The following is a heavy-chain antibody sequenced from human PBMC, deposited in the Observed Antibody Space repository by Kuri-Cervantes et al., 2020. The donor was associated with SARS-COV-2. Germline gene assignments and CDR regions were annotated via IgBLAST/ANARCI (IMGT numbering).Heavy chain of an antibody. V-gene: IGHV3-48*04. CDR3: ARRGSSWDY. CDR1: GFTFSSYS. Sequence: GESLKISCAASGFTFSSYSMNWVRQAPGKGLEWVSYISSSSTIYYADSVKGRFTISRDNAKNSLYLQMNSLRAEDTAVYYCARRGSSWDYWGQGTLVTVSS. D-gene: IGHD6-13*01. J-gene: IGHJ4*02. CDR2: ISSSSTI.